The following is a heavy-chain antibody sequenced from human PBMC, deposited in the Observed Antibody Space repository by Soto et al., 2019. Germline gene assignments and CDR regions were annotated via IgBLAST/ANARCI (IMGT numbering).Heavy chain of an antibody. V-gene: IGHV3-7*01. D-gene: IGHD6-19*01. J-gene: IGHJ3*02. CDR1: GFTFSSYW. Sequence: HPGGSLRLSCTASGFTFSSYWMTWVRQAPGKGLEWVANIKEDGSESHYVDSVKGRFTFSRDNAENSLYLQMNSLRDEDTAVYYCARDSAPHSSGYYYDAFDIWGQGTMVTVSS. CDR3: ARDSAPHSSGYYYDAFDI. CDR2: IKEDGSES.